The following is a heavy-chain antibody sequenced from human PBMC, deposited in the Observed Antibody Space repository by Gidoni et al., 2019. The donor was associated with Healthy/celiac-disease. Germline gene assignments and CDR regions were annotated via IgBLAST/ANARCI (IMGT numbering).Heavy chain of an antibody. CDR2: INPNSGGT. J-gene: IGHJ6*03. Sequence: QVQLVQSGAEVKKPGASVKVSCKASGYTFTGYSMHWVRQAPGQGLEWMGWINPNSGGTNYAQKFQGRVTMTRDTSISTAYMELSRLRSDDTAVYYCARGVVVPAATNYYYYYMDVWGKGTTVTVSS. CDR1: GYTFTGYS. V-gene: IGHV1-2*02. CDR3: ARGVVVPAATNYYYYYMDV. D-gene: IGHD2-2*01.